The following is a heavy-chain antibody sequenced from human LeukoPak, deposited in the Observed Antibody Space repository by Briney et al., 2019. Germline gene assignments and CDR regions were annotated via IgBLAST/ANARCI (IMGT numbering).Heavy chain of an antibody. V-gene: IGHV5-51*01. CDR2: IYPGDSDT. D-gene: IGHD3-16*02. CDR3: ARHVRGLSHDAFDI. Sequence: SLKISCKASEYSFTSYWIGWVRQLPGKGLEWMGIIYPGDSDTRYSPSFQGQVTISADKSISTAYLQWSSLKASDTAMYYCARHVRGLSHDAFDIWGQGTMVTVSS. CDR1: EYSFTSYW. J-gene: IGHJ3*02.